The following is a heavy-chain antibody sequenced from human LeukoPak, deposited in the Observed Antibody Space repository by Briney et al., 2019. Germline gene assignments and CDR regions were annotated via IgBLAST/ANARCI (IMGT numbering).Heavy chain of an antibody. J-gene: IGHJ4*02. CDR3: ARGGSSSGWYQGPFDY. V-gene: IGHV3-23*01. CDR2: ISGSGGST. D-gene: IGHD6-19*01. CDR1: GFTFSSYA. Sequence: PGGSLRLSCAASGFTFSSYAMSWVRQAPGKGLEWVSAISGSGGSTYYADSVKGRFTISRDNSKNTLYLQMNSLRAEDTAVYYCARGGSSSGWYQGPFDYWGQGTLVTVSS.